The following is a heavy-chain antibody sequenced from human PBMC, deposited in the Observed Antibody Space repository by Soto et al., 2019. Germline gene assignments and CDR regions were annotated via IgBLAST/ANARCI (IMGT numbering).Heavy chain of an antibody. V-gene: IGHV4-59*01. D-gene: IGHD6-19*01. CDR3: AREGSSGWYGRWFDP. CDR2: IYYSGST. Sequence: TSETLSLTCTVSGGSISSYYWSWIRQPPGKGLEWIGYIYYSGSTNYNPSLKSRVTISVDTSKNQFSLKLSSVTAADTAVYYCAREGSSGWYGRWFDPWGQGTLVTVSS. J-gene: IGHJ5*02. CDR1: GGSISSYY.